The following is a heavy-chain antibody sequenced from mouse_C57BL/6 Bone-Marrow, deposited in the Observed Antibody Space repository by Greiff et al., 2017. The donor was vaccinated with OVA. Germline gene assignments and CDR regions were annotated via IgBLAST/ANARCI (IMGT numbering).Heavy chain of an antibody. J-gene: IGHJ1*03. Sequence: EVQLQESGGGLVKPGGSLKLSCAASGFTFSSYAMSWVRQTPEKRLEWVATISDGGSYTYYPDNVKGRFTISRDNAKNNLYLQMSHLKSEDTAMYYCARDPGSSYWYFDVWGTGTTVTVSS. CDR1: GFTFSSYA. V-gene: IGHV5-4*01. CDR3: ARDPGSSYWYFDV. D-gene: IGHD1-1*01. CDR2: ISDGGSYT.